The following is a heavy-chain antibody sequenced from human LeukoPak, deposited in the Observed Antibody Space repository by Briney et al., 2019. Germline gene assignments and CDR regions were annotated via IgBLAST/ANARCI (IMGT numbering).Heavy chain of an antibody. CDR3: AIRGRYYDFWSGIVDY. CDR1: GFTVSSNY. J-gene: IGHJ4*02. V-gene: IGHV3-66*02. D-gene: IGHD3-3*01. Sequence: GGSLRLSCAASGFTVSSNYMSWVRQAPGKGLEWVSVIYSGGSTNYADSVKGRFTISRDNSKNTLYLQMNSLRAEDTAVYYCAIRGRYYDFWSGIVDYWGQGTLVTVSS. CDR2: IYSGGST.